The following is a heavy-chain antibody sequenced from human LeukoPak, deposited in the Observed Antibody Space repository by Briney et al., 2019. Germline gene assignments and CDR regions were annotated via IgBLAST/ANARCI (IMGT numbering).Heavy chain of an antibody. CDR2: IYYSGST. V-gene: IGHV4-39*01. CDR3: ARTPLYGDED. J-gene: IGHJ4*02. CDR1: GGSISSTRYY. D-gene: IGHD4-17*01. Sequence: SETLSLTCSVSGGSISSTRYYWGWIRHPPGKGLEWIGSIYYSGSTYYNPSLKSRVTISVDTSNNQFSLKLRSVTAADTAVYYCARTPLYGDEDWGQGTLVTVSS.